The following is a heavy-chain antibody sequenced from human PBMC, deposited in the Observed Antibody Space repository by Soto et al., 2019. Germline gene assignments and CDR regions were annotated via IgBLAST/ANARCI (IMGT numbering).Heavy chain of an antibody. Sequence: SETLSLTCTVSGGSISSYYWSWIRQPPGKGLEWIGYIYYSGSTNYNPSLKSRVTISVDTSKNQFSLKLSSVTAADTAVYYCARRRFLEWLSAGDLHAFDIWGQGTMVTVSS. J-gene: IGHJ3*02. CDR3: ARRRFLEWLSAGDLHAFDI. V-gene: IGHV4-59*01. D-gene: IGHD3-3*01. CDR1: GGSISSYY. CDR2: IYYSGST.